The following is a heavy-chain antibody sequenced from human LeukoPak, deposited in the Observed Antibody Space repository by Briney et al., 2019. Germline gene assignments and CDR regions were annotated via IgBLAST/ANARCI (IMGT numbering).Heavy chain of an antibody. CDR2: INAGNGNT. CDR3: ARDISGNYFHFDY. V-gene: IGHV1-3*01. J-gene: IGHJ4*02. Sequence: GASVTVSCTASGYTFTTYTMHWVRQAPGQRLEWMGLINAGNGNTKYSQKFQGRVTFSRDTSASIVYMELSSLRSEDTAVYYCARDISGNYFHFDYWGQGTLVTVSS. CDR1: GYTFTTYT. D-gene: IGHD1-26*01.